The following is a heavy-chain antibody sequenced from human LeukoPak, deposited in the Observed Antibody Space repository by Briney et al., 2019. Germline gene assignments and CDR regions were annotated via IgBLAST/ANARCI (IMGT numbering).Heavy chain of an antibody. CDR3: ARERIAAVGTGWFDP. CDR1: GFTFSSYA. J-gene: IGHJ5*02. Sequence: PGGSLGLSCAASGFTFSSYAMHWVRQAPGKGLEWVAVISYDGNSKYYGDSVKGRFTISRDNSKNTLYLQMSSLRAEDTALYYCARERIAAVGTGWFDPWGQGTLVTVSS. CDR2: ISYDGNSK. V-gene: IGHV3-30-3*01. D-gene: IGHD6-13*01.